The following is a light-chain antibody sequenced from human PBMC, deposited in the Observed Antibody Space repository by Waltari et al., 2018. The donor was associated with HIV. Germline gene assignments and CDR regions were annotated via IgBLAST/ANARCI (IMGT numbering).Light chain of an antibody. CDR3: ASYAGHDRFVL. J-gene: IGLJ2*01. CDR1: SGDLGNYDS. CDR2: EVS. V-gene: IGLV2-8*01. Sequence: QPALIQPPSASVSPGPSVPISCTWTSGDLGNYDSVSWYQQHPGKAPQIIIYEVSQRSSGVPDRFSGSKSGNTASLTVSGLQAEDEADYYCASYAGHDRFVLLGGGTKVTVL.